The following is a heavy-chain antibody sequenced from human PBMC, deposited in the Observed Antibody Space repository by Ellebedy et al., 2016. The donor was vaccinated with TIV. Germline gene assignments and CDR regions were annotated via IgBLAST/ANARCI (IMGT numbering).Heavy chain of an antibody. V-gene: IGHV1-69*13. J-gene: IGHJ4*02. Sequence: SVKVSCXASGGTFSSYAISWVRQAPGQGLEWMGGIIPIFGTANYAQKFQGRVTITADESTSTAYMELSSLRSEDTAVYYCARDFGQWELDSSGGWGQGTLVTVSS. CDR1: GGTFSSYA. CDR2: IIPIFGTA. CDR3: ARDFGQWELDSSGG. D-gene: IGHD1-26*01.